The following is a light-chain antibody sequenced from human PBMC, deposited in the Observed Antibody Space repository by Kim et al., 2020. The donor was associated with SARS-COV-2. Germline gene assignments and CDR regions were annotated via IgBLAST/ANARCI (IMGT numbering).Light chain of an antibody. CDR1: SLTSYY. CDR2: SKN. V-gene: IGLV3-19*01. J-gene: IGLJ2*01. Sequence: VALGQTVRITCQGDSLTSYYATWYQQKPGQAPILVIYSKNNRPSGIPDRFSGSSSGNTASLTITGTQAGDEADYYCNSRDSNDNVVFGGGTQLTVL. CDR3: NSRDSNDNVV.